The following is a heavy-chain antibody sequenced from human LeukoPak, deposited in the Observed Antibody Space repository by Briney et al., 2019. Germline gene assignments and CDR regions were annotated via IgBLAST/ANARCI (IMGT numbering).Heavy chain of an antibody. Sequence: GGSLRLSCGASGFTFSSYAMSWVRQAPGKGLEWVSAISGSGGSTYYADSVKGRFTISRDNSKNTLYLQMNSLRAEDTAVYCCAKGPRTYGDYDSWGQGTLVTVSS. V-gene: IGHV3-23*01. D-gene: IGHD4-17*01. CDR3: AKGPRTYGDYDS. J-gene: IGHJ5*01. CDR2: ISGSGGST. CDR1: GFTFSSYA.